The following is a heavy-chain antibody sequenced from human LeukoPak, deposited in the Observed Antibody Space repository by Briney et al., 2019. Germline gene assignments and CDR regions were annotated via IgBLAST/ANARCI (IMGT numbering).Heavy chain of an antibody. CDR1: GFPFGSYV. D-gene: IGHD3-9*01. CDR3: ARDHDWAFDL. V-gene: IGHV3-48*02. Sequence: SGGSLRLSCEASGFPFGSYVMSWVRQAPGKGLEWIAYINHNAEMTFYPDFVKGRFTISRDNAKNSLYLQMNALRYEDTAIYYCARDHDWAFDLWGQGTLVTVSS. CDR2: INHNAEMT. J-gene: IGHJ4*02.